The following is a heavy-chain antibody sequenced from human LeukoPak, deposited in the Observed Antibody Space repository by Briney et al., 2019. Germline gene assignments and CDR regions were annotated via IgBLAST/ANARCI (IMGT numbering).Heavy chain of an antibody. CDR3: ARVRVIEQWLVASYYFDY. Sequence: GESLKISCKGSGYSFTSYWIGWVRQMPGKGLEWMGIIYPGDSDTTYSPSFQGQVTISADKSISTAYLQWSSLKASDTAMYYCARVRVIEQWLVASYYFDYWGQGTLVTVSS. V-gene: IGHV5-51*01. CDR1: GYSFTSYW. J-gene: IGHJ4*02. D-gene: IGHD6-19*01. CDR2: IYPGDSDT.